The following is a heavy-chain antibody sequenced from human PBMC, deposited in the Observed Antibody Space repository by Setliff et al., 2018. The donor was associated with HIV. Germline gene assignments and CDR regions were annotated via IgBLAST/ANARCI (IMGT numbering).Heavy chain of an antibody. D-gene: IGHD1-26*01. CDR2: ITATGTTV. Sequence: GGSLRLSCAGSGFVFSDHSFHWVRQSPGEGLEWLAYITATGTTVSYADSVGGRFIISRDSFNNVLFLQMKRLRVEDTALYYCVRDQLRWPERWDFDLWGQGTLVTVSS. CDR3: VRDQLRWPERWDFDL. CDR1: GFVFSDHS. V-gene: IGHV3-48*01. J-gene: IGHJ4*02.